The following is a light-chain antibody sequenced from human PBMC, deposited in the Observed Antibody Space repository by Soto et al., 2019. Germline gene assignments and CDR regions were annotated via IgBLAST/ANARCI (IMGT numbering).Light chain of an antibody. V-gene: IGKV1-5*03. CDR3: QHYNTFSFYT. Sequence: DVQMTQSPSTLSASVGDRVTITCRASQSISSWLAWYQQKPGKAPKLLIYKASSLESGVPSRFSGSVSWTEFTLTISSLQPDDFATYYCQHYNTFSFYTFGQGTKLEIK. CDR2: KAS. CDR1: QSISSW. J-gene: IGKJ2*01.